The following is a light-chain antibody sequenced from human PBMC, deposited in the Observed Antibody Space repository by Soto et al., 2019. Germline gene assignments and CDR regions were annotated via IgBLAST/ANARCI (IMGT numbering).Light chain of an antibody. V-gene: IGKV3-11*01. J-gene: IGKJ1*01. CDR2: DVS. CDR1: QSVSSY. Sequence: EIVLTQSPATLSLSPGERATLSCRASQSVSSYLGWYQQKPGQAPRLLIYDVSNRATGIPARFSGSGSGTDFTLTISSLEPEDFAVYYCQQRSSWPRTFGQGTKVEIK. CDR3: QQRSSWPRT.